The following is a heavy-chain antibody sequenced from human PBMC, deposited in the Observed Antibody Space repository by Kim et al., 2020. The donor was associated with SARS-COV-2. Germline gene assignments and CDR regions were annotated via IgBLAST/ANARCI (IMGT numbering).Heavy chain of an antibody. CDR2: IRSKANSYAT. Sequence: GGSLRLSCAASGFTFSGSAMHWVRQASGKGLEWVGRIRSKANSYATAYAASVKGRFTISRDDSKNTAYLQMNSLKTEDTAVYYCTRHLDSYGYFDYYYYGMDVWGQGTTVTVSS. J-gene: IGHJ6*02. CDR1: GFTFSGSA. V-gene: IGHV3-73*01. D-gene: IGHD5-18*01. CDR3: TRHLDSYGYFDYYYYGMDV.